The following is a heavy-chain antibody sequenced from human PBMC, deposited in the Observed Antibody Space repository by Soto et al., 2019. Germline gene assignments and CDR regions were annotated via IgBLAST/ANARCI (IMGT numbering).Heavy chain of an antibody. CDR1: GYTFTSYG. D-gene: IGHD3-10*01. CDR3: AREDYGSGRGY. J-gene: IGHJ4*02. Sequence: QVQLVQSGAEVKKPGASVKVSCKASGYTFTSYGISWVRQAPGQGLEWMGWISAYNGNTNYAQKLQGXVTXNXATSTSTAYMGLRSLRSDDTAVYYCAREDYGSGRGYWGQGTLVTVSS. V-gene: IGHV1-18*01. CDR2: ISAYNGNT.